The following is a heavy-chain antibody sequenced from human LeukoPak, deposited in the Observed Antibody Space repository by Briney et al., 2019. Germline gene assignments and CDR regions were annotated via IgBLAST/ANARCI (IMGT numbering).Heavy chain of an antibody. CDR2: FEPEDGER. D-gene: IGHD3-16*01. CDR1: GYTLTELS. J-gene: IGHJ4*02. CDR3: VTLGGGVPIAIVDY. V-gene: IGHV1-24*01. Sequence: ASVKVSCKFSGYTLTELSLHWVRQAAGKGLEWRGGFEPEDGERVYAQTFQGTVAMTEDTSTDTAYMELSSLTSEDTAVYYCVTLGGGVPIAIVDYWGQGTLVTVSS.